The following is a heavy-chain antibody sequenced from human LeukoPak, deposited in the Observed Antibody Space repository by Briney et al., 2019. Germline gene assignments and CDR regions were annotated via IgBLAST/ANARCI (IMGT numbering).Heavy chain of an antibody. CDR3: ARLMGTVTTYDY. CDR2: ITPDGSGD. V-gene: IGHV3-7*01. Sequence: GGSLRLSCAASGFTFSNHWMSWVRQAPGKGLEWVASITPDGSGDYYMDSVRGRFTISRDNAENSLYLQMNSLGAEDTAVYYCARLMGTVTTYDYGGQGTLVTVSS. J-gene: IGHJ4*02. D-gene: IGHD1-7*01. CDR1: GFTFSNHW.